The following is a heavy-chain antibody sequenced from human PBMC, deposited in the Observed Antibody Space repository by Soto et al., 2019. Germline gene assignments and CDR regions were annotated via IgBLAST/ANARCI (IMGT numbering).Heavy chain of an antibody. V-gene: IGHV1-69*01. D-gene: IGHD2-2*01. Sequence: QVQLVQSGAEVKKPGSSVKVSCKASGGTFGSFAFSWVRQAPGQGLEWMGGIIPVSGAADYAQKFQGRVTITADESTNTAYIEVRGLRSQATAVYYCSRALGCRSTCCTLAYGGQGTRVIASS. J-gene: IGHJ4*02. CDR2: IIPVSGAA. CDR1: GGTFGSFA. CDR3: SRALGCRSTCCTLAY.